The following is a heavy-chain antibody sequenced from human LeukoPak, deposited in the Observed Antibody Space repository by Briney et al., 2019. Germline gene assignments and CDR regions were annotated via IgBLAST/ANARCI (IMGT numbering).Heavy chain of an antibody. CDR3: ARVARARDIVVVPAAAAKYYYYGMDV. CDR1: GFTFTDFA. D-gene: IGHD2-2*01. CDR2: IKQDGSEK. J-gene: IGHJ6*02. Sequence: GGSLRLSCIASGFTFTDFAMNWVRQAPGKGLEWVANIKQDGSEKYYVDSVKGRFTISRDNAKNSLYLQMNSLRAEDTAVYYCARVARARDIVVVPAAAAKYYYYGMDVWGQGTTVTVSS. V-gene: IGHV3-7*01.